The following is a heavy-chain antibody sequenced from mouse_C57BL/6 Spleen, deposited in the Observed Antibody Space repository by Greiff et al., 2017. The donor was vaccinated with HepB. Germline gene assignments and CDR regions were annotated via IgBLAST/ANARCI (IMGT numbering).Heavy chain of an antibody. CDR3: ARQSSSGYAWFAY. V-gene: IGHV5-6*01. D-gene: IGHD3-2*02. CDR1: GFTFSSYG. CDR2: ISSGGSYT. J-gene: IGHJ3*01. Sequence: EVQLVESGGDLVKPGGSLKLSCAASGFTFSSYGMSWVRQTPDKRLEWVATISSGGSYTYYPDSVKGRFTISRDNAKNTLYLQMSSLKSEDTAMYYCARQSSSGYAWFAYWGQGTLVTVSA.